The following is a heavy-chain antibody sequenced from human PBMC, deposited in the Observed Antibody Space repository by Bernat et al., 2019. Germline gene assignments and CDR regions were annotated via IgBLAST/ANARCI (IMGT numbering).Heavy chain of an antibody. Sequence: EVQLVESGGALVQPGGSLRLSCVGSGFSFSGIWMTWVRQAPGEGLEWVANIKQDGSVQHYVDSVKGRFIISRDNTKNSLFLQMNSLRVDETAVYYCARGYGPENWGQGTLVTVSS. J-gene: IGHJ1*01. V-gene: IGHV3-7*03. CDR2: IKQDGSVQ. D-gene: IGHD2-8*02. CDR3: ARGYGPEN. CDR1: GFSFSGIW.